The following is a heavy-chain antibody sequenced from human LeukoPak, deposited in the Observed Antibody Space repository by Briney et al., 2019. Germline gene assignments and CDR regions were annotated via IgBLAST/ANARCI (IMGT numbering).Heavy chain of an antibody. CDR2: ISGSGGST. V-gene: IGHV3-23*01. Sequence: PGGSLRLSCAASGFTFSGYAMSWVRQAPGKGLEWVSAISGSGGSTYYADSVKGRFTISRDNSKNTLYLQMNSLRAEDTAVYYCAKDLGPGCSSTSCYRVDTAMALDYWGQGTLVTVSS. D-gene: IGHD2-2*01. CDR1: GFTFSGYA. CDR3: AKDLGPGCSSTSCYRVDTAMALDY. J-gene: IGHJ4*02.